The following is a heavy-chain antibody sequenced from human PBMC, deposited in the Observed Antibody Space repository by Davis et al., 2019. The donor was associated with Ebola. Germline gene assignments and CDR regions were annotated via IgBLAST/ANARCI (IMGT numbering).Heavy chain of an antibody. J-gene: IGHJ3*02. CDR1: GFTFSSYA. CDR3: AKVGGSYYGAFDI. D-gene: IGHD1-26*01. V-gene: IGHV3-23*01. CDR2: ISGSGGRT. Sequence: PGGSLRLSCAASGFTFSSYAMSWVRQAPGKGLEWVSAISGSGGRTYYADSVKGRFTITRDNSKNTLYLQMNSLRAEDTAVYYCAKVGGSYYGAFDIWGQGTMVTVSS.